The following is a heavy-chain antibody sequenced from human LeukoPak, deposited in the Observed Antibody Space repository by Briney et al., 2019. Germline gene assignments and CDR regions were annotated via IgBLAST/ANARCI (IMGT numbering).Heavy chain of an antibody. J-gene: IGHJ4*02. CDR2: IIPIFGTP. Sequence: ALVKVSCKASGGTFSRYAISWVRQAPGQGLEWMGGIIPIFGTPNYAQKFQGRVTITTDESTSTAYMELRSLRSEDTAVYYCARDRVATQLGVWDYWGQGTPVTVSS. CDR3: ARDRVATQLGVWDY. CDR1: GGTFSRYA. V-gene: IGHV1-69*05. D-gene: IGHD5-12*01.